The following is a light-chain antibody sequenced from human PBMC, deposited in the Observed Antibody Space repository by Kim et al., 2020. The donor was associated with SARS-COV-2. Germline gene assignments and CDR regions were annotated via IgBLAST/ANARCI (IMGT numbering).Light chain of an antibody. J-gene: IGLJ2*01. Sequence: TCTVTTGSVGTYTRVSEYQQPPGTAPTVMIYEFSTRPAGVPARFSGSNSSNTASLTISGLQAENEADYYCSSYTSSNTVVFGGGTKLTVL. CDR1: TGSVGTYTR. CDR2: EFS. CDR3: SSYTSSNTVV. V-gene: IGLV2-18*02.